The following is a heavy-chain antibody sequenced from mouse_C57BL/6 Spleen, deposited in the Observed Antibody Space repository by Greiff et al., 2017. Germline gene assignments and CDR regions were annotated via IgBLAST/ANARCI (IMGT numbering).Heavy chain of an antibody. CDR2: IYPGSGST. V-gene: IGHV1-55*01. CDR1: GYTFTSYW. CDR3: AREIITTVVADYVDY. J-gene: IGHJ2*01. Sequence: QVQLQQPGAELVKPGASVKMSCKASGYTFTSYWITWVKQRPGQGLEWIGDIYPGSGSTNYNEKFKSKATLTVDTSSSTAYMQLSSLTSEDSAVYYCAREIITTVVADYVDYWGQGTTLTVSS. D-gene: IGHD1-1*01.